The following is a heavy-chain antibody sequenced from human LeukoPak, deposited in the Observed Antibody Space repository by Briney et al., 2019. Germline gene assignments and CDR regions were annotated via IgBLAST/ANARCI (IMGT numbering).Heavy chain of an antibody. V-gene: IGHV3-7*01. J-gene: IGHJ4*02. Sequence: GGSLRLSCETSGFIAGFTFSTSYMTWVRQAPGMGLEWVAEIGPDGSGPVYVDSVKGRFTISRDNAKNSLYLQMNSLRVEETAVYYCARDFSWRQFDYWGLGTLVTVSS. CDR1: GFIAGFTFSTSY. CDR2: IGPDGSGP. CDR3: ARDFSWRQFDY.